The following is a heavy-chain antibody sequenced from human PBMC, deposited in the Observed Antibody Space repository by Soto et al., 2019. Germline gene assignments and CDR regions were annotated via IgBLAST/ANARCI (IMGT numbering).Heavy chain of an antibody. CDR1: GGSGRNHC. CDR3: GRGVFSGDYFYYFDY. CDR2: IYNSGST. V-gene: IGHV4-59*02. J-gene: IGHJ4*02. D-gene: IGHD4-17*01. Sequence: LEPLSLTCTFAGGSGRNHCWSWIRQPPGKGVEWIGYIYNSGSTKYNPSLKSRVTMSADTSKNQFSLKLTSVTPADTAVYYCGRGVFSGDYFYYFDYWGQGTLVTVSS.